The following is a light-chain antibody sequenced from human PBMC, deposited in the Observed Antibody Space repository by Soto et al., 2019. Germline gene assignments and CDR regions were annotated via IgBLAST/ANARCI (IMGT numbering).Light chain of an antibody. J-gene: IGKJ5*01. Sequence: EIVLTQSPGTLSLSPGERATLSCRASQSVSSSYLGWYQQKPGQAPRLLLYDASNRAAGIPVRFSGSGSGTDFTLTISSLEPEDFAIYYCQQRQYWRPITFGQGTRLEIK. CDR3: QQRQYWRPIT. CDR1: QSVSSSY. CDR2: DAS. V-gene: IGKV3D-20*02.